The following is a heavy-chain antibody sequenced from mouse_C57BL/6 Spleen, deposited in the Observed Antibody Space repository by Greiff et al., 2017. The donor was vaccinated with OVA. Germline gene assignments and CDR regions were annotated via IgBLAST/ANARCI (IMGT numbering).Heavy chain of an antibody. V-gene: IGHV1-61*01. J-gene: IGHJ1*03. CDR3: ARLPYGQGV. D-gene: IGHD1-1*02. Sequence: QVQLQQPGAELVRPGSSVKLSCKASGYTFTSYWMDWVKQRPGQGLEWIGNIYPSDSETHYNQKFKDKATLTVDKSSSTAYMQLSSLTSEDSAVYYCARLPYGQGVWGTGTTVTVSS. CDR2: IYPSDSET. CDR1: GYTFTSYW.